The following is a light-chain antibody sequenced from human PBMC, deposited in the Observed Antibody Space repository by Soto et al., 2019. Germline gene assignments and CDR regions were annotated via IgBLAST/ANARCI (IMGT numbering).Light chain of an antibody. CDR2: YDD. J-gene: IGLJ2*01. CDR3: AAWDDSLNGPV. Sequence: QSVLSQTPSVSGTLGQRVTISCSGSNSNIEGNAVNWYQQVPGTAPKLLIYYDDLLPSGVSDRFSGSKSGTSASLAISGLQSEDEAGYYCAAWDDSLNGPVFGGGTKLTVL. CDR1: NSNIEGNA. V-gene: IGLV1-36*01.